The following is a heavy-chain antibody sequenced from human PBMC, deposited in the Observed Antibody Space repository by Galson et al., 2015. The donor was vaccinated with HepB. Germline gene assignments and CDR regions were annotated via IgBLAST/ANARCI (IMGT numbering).Heavy chain of an antibody. J-gene: IGHJ6*02. D-gene: IGHD5-12*01. CDR1: GYIFSTHW. CDR3: ARRNGKVDYSYYGLDV. V-gene: IGHV5-51*03. Sequence: QSGAEVKKPGGSLKISCMGSGYIFSTHWIGWVRQMPGKGLAWMGIIYPGDSDNRYSPSFQGQVTLSVDKSITPAYLPWSSLKGSDTAIYYCARRNGKVDYSYYGLDVWGQGTTVAVSS. CDR2: IYPGDSDN.